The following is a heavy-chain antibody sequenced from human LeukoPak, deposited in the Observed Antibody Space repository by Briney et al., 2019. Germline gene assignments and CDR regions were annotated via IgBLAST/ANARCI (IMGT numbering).Heavy chain of an antibody. CDR2: ISSRSTYI. Sequence: GGSLRLSCAASGFIFSSYSMIWVRQAPGKGLEWVSCISSRSTYIYYADSVKGRFTISRDNSKNTLYLQMNSLRAEDTAVYYCARQPRYYYGMDVWGQGATVTVSS. CDR1: GFIFSSYS. J-gene: IGHJ6*02. CDR3: ARQPRYYYGMDV. V-gene: IGHV3-21*04.